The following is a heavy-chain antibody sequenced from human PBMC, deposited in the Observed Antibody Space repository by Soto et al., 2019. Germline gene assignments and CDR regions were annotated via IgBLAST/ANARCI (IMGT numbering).Heavy chain of an antibody. Sequence: GGSLRLSCAASGFTFSSYAMHWVRQAPGKGLEWVAVISYDGSNKYYADSVKGRFTISRDNSKNTLYLQMNSLRAEDTAVYYCVLERCSGGSCYSPTAFDIWGQGTMVTVS. CDR2: ISYDGSNK. J-gene: IGHJ3*02. CDR1: GFTFSSYA. V-gene: IGHV3-30-3*01. CDR3: VLERCSGGSCYSPTAFDI. D-gene: IGHD2-15*01.